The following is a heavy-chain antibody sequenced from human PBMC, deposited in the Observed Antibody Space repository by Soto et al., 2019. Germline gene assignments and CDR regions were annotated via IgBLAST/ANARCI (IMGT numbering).Heavy chain of an antibody. V-gene: IGHV4-30-4*01. CDR2: IYYSWST. J-gene: IGHJ5*02. Sequence: SETLSLTCNVSVCSISGGYCYWSWIRQPPGNCLECIGYIYYSWSTYYNPSLKIRVTMSVDTSKNQFSLKLSSVTAADTAVYYCARDSRRYCTSTSCYNWFDPWGQGTLVTVSS. D-gene: IGHD2-2*01. CDR3: ARDSRRYCTSTSCYNWFDP. CDR1: VCSISGGYCY.